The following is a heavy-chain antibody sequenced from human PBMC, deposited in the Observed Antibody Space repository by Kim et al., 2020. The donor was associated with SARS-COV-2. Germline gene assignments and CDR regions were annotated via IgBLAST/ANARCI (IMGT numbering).Heavy chain of an antibody. CDR1: GYTFTSYA. V-gene: IGHV1-3*01. J-gene: IGHJ5*02. Sequence: ASVKVSCKASGYTFTSYAMHWVRQAPGQRLEWMGWINAGNGNTKYSQKFQGRVTITRDTSASTAYMELSSLRSEDTAVYYCARAAHSTMIGFSWGQGTLVTVSS. D-gene: IGHD3-22*01. CDR3: ARAAHSTMIGFS. CDR2: INAGNGNT.